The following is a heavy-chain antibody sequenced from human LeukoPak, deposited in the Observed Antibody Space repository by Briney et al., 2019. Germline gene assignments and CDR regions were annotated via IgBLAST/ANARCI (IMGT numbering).Heavy chain of an antibody. Sequence: GGSLRLSCAASGFSFSTYAMSWVRQAPGKGLEWVSGVNGNGGSTSYADSVKGRFTIFRDNSKNTVYLQTNSLRVEDTAVYYCAKSLYGGCDYWGQGTVVTVSS. CDR2: VNGNGGST. V-gene: IGHV3-23*01. CDR1: GFSFSTYA. D-gene: IGHD3-16*02. CDR3: AKSLYGGCDY. J-gene: IGHJ4*02.